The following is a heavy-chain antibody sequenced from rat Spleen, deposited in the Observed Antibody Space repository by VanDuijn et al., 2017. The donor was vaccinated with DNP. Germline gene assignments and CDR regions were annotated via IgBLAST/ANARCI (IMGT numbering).Heavy chain of an antibody. CDR3: ARHGRVTTVATYWYFDF. V-gene: IGHV5-31*01. CDR1: GFTFKNYW. J-gene: IGHJ1*01. CDR2: INTGGGGA. D-gene: IGHD1-3*01. Sequence: EVQLVESGGDLVQPGRSLKLSCVASGFTFKNYWMTWIRQVPGKGLEWVASINTGGGGAFYPDSVKGRFTVSRDNAKSTLYLQMDSLRSEDTATYYCARHGRVTTVATYWYFDFWGPGTMVTVSS.